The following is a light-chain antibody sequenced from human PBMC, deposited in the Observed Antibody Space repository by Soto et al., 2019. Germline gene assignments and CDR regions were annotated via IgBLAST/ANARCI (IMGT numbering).Light chain of an antibody. V-gene: IGKV3-11*01. CDR2: DAS. J-gene: IGKJ5*01. CDR1: QSVSSY. Sequence: DIVLTQSPATLSWSPGGRATLSCRASQSVSSYLAWYQQKPGPAPRLLIYDASNRATGIPARFIGSGSGTAFTLTISSLEPEDFAVYYCQRRSNWPPITFGQGTRLEIK. CDR3: QRRSNWPPIT.